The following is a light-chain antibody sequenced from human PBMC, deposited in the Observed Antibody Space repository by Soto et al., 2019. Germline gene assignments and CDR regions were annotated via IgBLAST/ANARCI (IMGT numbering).Light chain of an antibody. J-gene: IGKJ1*01. CDR3: QQYNNWPV. V-gene: IGKV3D-15*01. CDR1: QSVRSSY. CDR2: DTS. Sequence: IVVSQSPGGPSLSSGERATLSRRASQSVRSSYLAWYQQKPGQAPRLLIYDTSNRATGIPARFSGSGSGTEFTLTISSLQSEDFAVYYCQQYNNWPVFGQGTKVDIK.